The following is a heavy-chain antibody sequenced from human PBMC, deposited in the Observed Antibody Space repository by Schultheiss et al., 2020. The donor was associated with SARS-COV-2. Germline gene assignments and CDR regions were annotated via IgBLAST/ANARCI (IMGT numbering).Heavy chain of an antibody. CDR2: IYYSGST. V-gene: IGHV4-34*01. D-gene: IGHD1-1*01. CDR1: GGSFSDYY. CDR3: SKGVSVDLAQRPVQPRDYFDY. Sequence: SETLSHTCAVYGGSFSDYYWTWIRQPPGDCLEWIGYIYYSGSTYYNPSLKSRVTISVDTSKNQFSLKLSSVTAADSAVYYCSKGVSVDLAQRPVQPRDYFDYWGQGTLVTVSS. J-gene: IGHJ4*02.